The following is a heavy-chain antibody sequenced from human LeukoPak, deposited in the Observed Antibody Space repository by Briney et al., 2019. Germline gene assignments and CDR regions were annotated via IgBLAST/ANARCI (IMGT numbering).Heavy chain of an antibody. J-gene: IGHJ4*02. V-gene: IGHV3-21*01. CDR2: ISSSSSYI. CDR1: GFTFSSYS. D-gene: IGHD3-22*01. Sequence: GGSLRLSCAASGFTFSSYSMNWVRQAPGKGLEWVSSISSSSSYIYYADSVKGRFTISRDNAKNSLYLQMNSLRAEDTAVYYCARENHLDSSGYLPAFDYWGQGTLVTVSS. CDR3: ARENHLDSSGYLPAFDY.